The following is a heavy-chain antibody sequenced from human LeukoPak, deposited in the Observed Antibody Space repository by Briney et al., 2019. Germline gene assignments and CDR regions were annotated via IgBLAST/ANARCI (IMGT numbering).Heavy chain of an antibody. J-gene: IGHJ5*02. Sequence: KPSETLSLTCTVSGGSISSYYWGWIRQPPGKGLEWIGSIYYSGSTYYNPSLKGRVTISVDTSKNQFSLKLSSVTAADTAVYYCARMVRGVIISPWGQGTLVTVSS. CDR2: IYYSGST. D-gene: IGHD3-10*01. V-gene: IGHV4-39*07. CDR1: GGSISSYY. CDR3: ARMVRGVIISP.